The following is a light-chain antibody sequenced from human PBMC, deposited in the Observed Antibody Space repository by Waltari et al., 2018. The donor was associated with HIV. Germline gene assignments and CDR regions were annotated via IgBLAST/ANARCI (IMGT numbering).Light chain of an antibody. CDR1: QDINNW. CDR3: LQADTFPFT. V-gene: IGKV1-12*02. Sequence: DIQMTQSASSVSASVGDRVTIPCRANQDINNWLAWYQQRPGQGPELLISSASGLQSGVSSRFSSSGSGPDFTLIINNLQPEDFATYYCLQADTFPFTFGPGT. J-gene: IGKJ3*01. CDR2: SAS.